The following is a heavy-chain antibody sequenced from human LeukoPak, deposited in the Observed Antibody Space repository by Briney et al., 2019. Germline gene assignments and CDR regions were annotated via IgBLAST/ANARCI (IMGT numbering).Heavy chain of an antibody. V-gene: IGHV3-48*04. CDR2: ISSSSSTI. CDR1: GFTFSSYS. Sequence: GGSLRLSCAASGFTFSSYSMNWVRQAPGKGLEWVSYISSSSSTIYYADSVKGRFTISRDNAKNSLYLQMSSLRAEDTAVYYCARVRYNSGYIFDYWGQGALVTVSS. D-gene: IGHD5-18*01. J-gene: IGHJ4*02. CDR3: ARVRYNSGYIFDY.